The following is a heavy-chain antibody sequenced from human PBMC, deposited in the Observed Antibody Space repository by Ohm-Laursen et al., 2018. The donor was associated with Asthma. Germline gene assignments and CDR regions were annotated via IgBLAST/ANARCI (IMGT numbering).Heavy chain of an antibody. D-gene: IGHD3-3*01. J-gene: IGHJ4*02. CDR3: ARDVMEWYLPAFDF. Sequence: SLRLSCAASGFTFRSYAMHWVRQAPGKGLEWVSYISSSSSTINYADSVKGRFTVSRDDSKNTLYLQMNSLRPDDTAVYYCARDVMEWYLPAFDFWGQGTLVTVSS. V-gene: IGHV3-48*01. CDR1: GFTFRSYA. CDR2: ISSSSSTI.